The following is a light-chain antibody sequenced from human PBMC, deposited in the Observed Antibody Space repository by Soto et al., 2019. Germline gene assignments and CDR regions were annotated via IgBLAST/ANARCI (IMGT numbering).Light chain of an antibody. CDR1: QSLSSST. V-gene: IGKV3-15*01. CDR3: QQYDSSPRT. J-gene: IGKJ1*01. CDR2: GVS. Sequence: EVVMTQSPATLSVSPGESATLSCRASQSLSSSTVAWYQQNPGQAPRLLLYGVSKRATGVPARFSGSGSGTEFTLTISSLQSEDFAVYYCQQYDSSPRTFGQGTKV.